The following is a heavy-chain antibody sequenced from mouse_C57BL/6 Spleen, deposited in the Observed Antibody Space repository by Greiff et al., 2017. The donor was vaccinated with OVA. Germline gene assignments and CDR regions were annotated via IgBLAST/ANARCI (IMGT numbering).Heavy chain of an antibody. CDR1: GYTFTDYN. V-gene: IGHV1-22*01. D-gene: IGHD2-5*01. CDR3: ARSYYSKKSHFDY. CDR2: INPNNGGT. Sequence: VQLQQSGPELVKPGASVKMSCKASGYTFTDYNMHWVKQSHGKSLEWIGYINPNNGGTSYNQKFKGKATLTVNKSSSTAYMELRSLTSEDSAVYYCARSYYSKKSHFDYWGQGTTLTVSS. J-gene: IGHJ2*01.